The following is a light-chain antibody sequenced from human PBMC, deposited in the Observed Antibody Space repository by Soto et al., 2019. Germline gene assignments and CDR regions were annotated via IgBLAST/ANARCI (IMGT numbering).Light chain of an antibody. J-gene: IGKJ5*01. CDR2: DAS. CDR1: QSISSW. Sequence: DIQMTQSPSTLSASVGDRVTITCRASQSISSWLAWYQPKPGKAPKLLIYDASSLESGVPSRFSGSGSGTEFTLTISSLQPDDFATYYCQQYNSYWTFGQGTRLEIK. CDR3: QQYNSYWT. V-gene: IGKV1-5*01.